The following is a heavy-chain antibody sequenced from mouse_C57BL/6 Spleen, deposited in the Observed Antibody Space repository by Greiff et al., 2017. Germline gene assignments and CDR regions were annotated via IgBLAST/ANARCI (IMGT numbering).Heavy chain of an antibody. CDR2: ISYDGSN. CDR1: GYSFTSGYY. CDR3: ARDQGY. J-gene: IGHJ2*01. Sequence: EVKLMESGPGLVKPSQSLSLTCSVSGYSFTSGYYWNWIRQFPGNQLEWMGYISYDGSNNYNPSLKNRISITRDTSKNQFFLKFNSVTTEDTATYYSARDQGYWGQGTTLTVSS. D-gene: IGHD3-2*02. V-gene: IGHV3-6*01.